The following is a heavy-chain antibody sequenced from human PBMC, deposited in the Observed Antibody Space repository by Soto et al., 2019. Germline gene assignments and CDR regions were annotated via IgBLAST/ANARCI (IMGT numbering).Heavy chain of an antibody. D-gene: IGHD4-4*01. CDR1: GYTFTSFG. V-gene: IGHV1-18*01. CDR2: ISAYNGST. J-gene: IGHJ6*02. Sequence: ASVKVSCKASGYTFTSFGISWMRKAPGQGLEWMGWISAYNGSTNYAQKLQGRVTMTTDTSTSTAYMELRSLRSDDTAVYYCGRAGGYSNYDYYGMDVWGQGTTVTVSS. CDR3: GRAGGYSNYDYYGMDV.